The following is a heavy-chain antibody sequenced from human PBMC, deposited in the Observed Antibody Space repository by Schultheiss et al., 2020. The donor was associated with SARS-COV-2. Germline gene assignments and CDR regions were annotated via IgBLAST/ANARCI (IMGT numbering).Heavy chain of an antibody. D-gene: IGHD5-12*01. CDR3: ARDWVATDAFDI. J-gene: IGHJ3*02. Sequence: SETLSLTCAVYGGSFSGNYWSWIRQPPGKGLEWTGEINHSGSTNYNPSLESRVTLSVDTSKNQFSLKQSSVTAADTAVYYCARDWVATDAFDIWGQGTMVTVSS. V-gene: IGHV4-34*01. CDR2: INHSGST. CDR1: GGSFSGNY.